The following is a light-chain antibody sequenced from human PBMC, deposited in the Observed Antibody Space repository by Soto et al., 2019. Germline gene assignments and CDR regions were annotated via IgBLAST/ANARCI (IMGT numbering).Light chain of an antibody. J-gene: IGKJ4*01. CDR1: QSVSGTY. Sequence: EIVLTQSPGTLSLSPGERATLSYRASQSVSGTYLVWYQQKPGQAPRLLIYGASSRATGTPDRFSGSGSGTDFTLTISRLEPEDFAVYYCQQYGSSPRTFGGGTKVEIK. CDR2: GAS. V-gene: IGKV3-20*01. CDR3: QQYGSSPRT.